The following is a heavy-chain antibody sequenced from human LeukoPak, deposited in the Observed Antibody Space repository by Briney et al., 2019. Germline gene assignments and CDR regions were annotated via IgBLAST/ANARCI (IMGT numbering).Heavy chain of an antibody. V-gene: IGHV1-2*02. J-gene: IGHJ5*02. CDR1: GYTFTGYY. CDR3: TRNFDMKGFDP. D-gene: IGHD3-9*01. CDR2: INPDSGFT. Sequence: AASVKVSCKASGYTFTGYYMNWVRQAPGQGLEWMGWINPDSGFTKYAQKFQGRVTMTRDTSITTVYMDLTRLTSDDTAVYYCTRNFDMKGFDPWGQGTLVTVSS.